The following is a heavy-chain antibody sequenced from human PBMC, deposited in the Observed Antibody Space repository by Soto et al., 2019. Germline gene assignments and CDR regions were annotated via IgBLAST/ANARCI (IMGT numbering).Heavy chain of an antibody. D-gene: IGHD2-2*01. CDR1: GGSISSRSYH. CDR3: GIIVPAGGLDY. V-gene: IGHV4-39*01. CDR2: LHYIGGT. J-gene: IGHJ4*02. Sequence: SETLSLTCTVSGGSISSRSYHWGWIRQPPGKGREWIGSLHYIGGTYYSPSLESRVTISVDTSKNQLSLELGSVTAADTAVYYCGIIVPAGGLDYWGQGALVTVSS.